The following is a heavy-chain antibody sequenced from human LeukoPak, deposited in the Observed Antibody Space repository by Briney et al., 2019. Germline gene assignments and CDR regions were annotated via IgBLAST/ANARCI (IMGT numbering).Heavy chain of an antibody. CDR3: TRDVLFGELNFDY. D-gene: IGHD3-10*02. V-gene: IGHV3-72*01. CDR1: GLIFSDSH. Sequence: GGSLRLSCAVSGLIFSDSHMDWVRQAPGKGLEWVGRIRSKVNSYTTEYAAPVKGRFTISRDDSKNSLYLQMNSLKTEDTAVYYCTRDVLFGELNFDYWGQGTLVTVSS. CDR2: IRSKVNSYTT. J-gene: IGHJ4*02.